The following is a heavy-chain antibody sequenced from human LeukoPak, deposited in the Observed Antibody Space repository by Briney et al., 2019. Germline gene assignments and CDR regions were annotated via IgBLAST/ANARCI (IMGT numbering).Heavy chain of an antibody. J-gene: IGHJ4*02. D-gene: IGHD4-11*01. CDR1: GFTFSSYA. CDR3: AKATYSDYVPFDY. V-gene: IGHV3-23*01. Sequence: GGSLRLSCAASGFTFSSYAMSWVRQAPGKGLEWVSAMSGSGGSTYHADSVKGRFTISRDNSKNTLYLQMNSLRAEDTAVYYCAKATYSDYVPFDYWGQGTLVTVSS. CDR2: MSGSGGST.